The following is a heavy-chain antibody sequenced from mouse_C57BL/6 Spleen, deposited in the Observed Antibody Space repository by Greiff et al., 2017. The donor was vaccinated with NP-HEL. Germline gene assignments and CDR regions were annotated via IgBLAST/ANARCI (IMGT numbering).Heavy chain of an antibody. D-gene: IGHD2-5*01. CDR2: IDPSDSYT. Sequence: VQLQQSGAELVMPGASVKLSCKASGYTFTSYWMHWVKQRPGQGLEWIGEIDPSDSYTNYNQKFKGKSTLTVDKSSSTAYMQLSSLTSEDSAVYYCARSYDSNYGAMDDWGQGTSVTVSS. CDR1: GYTFTSYW. CDR3: ARSYDSNYGAMDD. V-gene: IGHV1-69*01. J-gene: IGHJ4*01.